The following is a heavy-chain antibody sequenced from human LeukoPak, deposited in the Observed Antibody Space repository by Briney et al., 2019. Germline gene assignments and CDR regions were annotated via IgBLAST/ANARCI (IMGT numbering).Heavy chain of an antibody. CDR1: GFIFSAYY. CDR2: IYYSGST. D-gene: IGHD3-22*01. J-gene: IGHJ5*02. CDR3: ARHYYDSSGYLWFDP. Sequence: PGGSLRLSCAASGFIFSAYYMSWIRQPPGKGLECIGSIYYSGSTYYNPSLKSRVTISVDTSKNQFSLKLSSVTAADTAVYYCARHYYDSSGYLWFDPWGQGTLVTVSS. V-gene: IGHV4-38-2*01.